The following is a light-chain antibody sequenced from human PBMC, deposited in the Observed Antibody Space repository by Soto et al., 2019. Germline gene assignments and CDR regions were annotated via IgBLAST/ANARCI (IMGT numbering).Light chain of an antibody. J-gene: IGKJ5*01. V-gene: IGKV3D-20*02. CDR2: AAY. CDR1: QSVSSSY. CDR3: QQRANWPPIT. Sequence: EHVLTQSPATVSLSPGERAPPSCRASQSVSSSYLAWYQQKPGQAPRLILFAAYSRASGIPDTFSGSGSGTDFTLTISSLESEDFAVYYCQQRANWPPITCGQGTRLEIK.